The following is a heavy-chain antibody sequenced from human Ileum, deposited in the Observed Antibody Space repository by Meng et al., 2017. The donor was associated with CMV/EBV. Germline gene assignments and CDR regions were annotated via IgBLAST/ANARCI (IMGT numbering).Heavy chain of an antibody. J-gene: IGHJ4*01. V-gene: IGHV3-74*01. Sequence: GESLKISCAASGFTFSSYWMHWVRQAPGKGLVWVSRINSDGSSTSYADSVKGRFTISRDNAKNTLYLQMNSLRAEDTAVYYCARDYDFWSGYPGSYWGQGNQV. CDR3: ARDYDFWSGYPGSY. CDR1: GFTFSSYW. D-gene: IGHD3-3*01. CDR2: INSDGSST.